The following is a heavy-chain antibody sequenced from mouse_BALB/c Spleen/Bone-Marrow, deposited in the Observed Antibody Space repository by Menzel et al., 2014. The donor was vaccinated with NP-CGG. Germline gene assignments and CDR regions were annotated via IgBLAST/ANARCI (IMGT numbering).Heavy chain of an antibody. Sequence: EVQLVESGAGLVKPGGSLKLSCAASGFIFSDYYMHWVHQTPEKRLEWIGTISDGGSCTSYPDSVKGRFTISRDNAKNNLYLQMSSLKSEDTAFYYCARTYRPYALDYWGQGSSVTVSS. CDR2: ISDGGSCT. V-gene: IGHV5-4*02. D-gene: IGHD2-14*01. CDR1: GFIFSDYY. J-gene: IGHJ4*01. CDR3: ARTYRPYALDY.